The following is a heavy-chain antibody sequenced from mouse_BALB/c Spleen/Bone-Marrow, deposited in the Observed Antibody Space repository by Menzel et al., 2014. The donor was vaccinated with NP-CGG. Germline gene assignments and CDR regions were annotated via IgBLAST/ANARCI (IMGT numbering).Heavy chain of an antibody. D-gene: IGHD2-14*01. J-gene: IGHJ3*01. CDR3: AREGYDPWFAY. Sequence: QVQLKDSGAELAKPGASVKMSCKASGYTFTSYWMHWVKPRPGQGLEWIGYINPSTGYTEYNQKFKDKATLTADKSSSTAYMQLSSLTSEDSAVYYCAREGYDPWFAYWGQGTLVTVSA. CDR1: GYTFTSYW. CDR2: INPSTGYT. V-gene: IGHV1-7*01.